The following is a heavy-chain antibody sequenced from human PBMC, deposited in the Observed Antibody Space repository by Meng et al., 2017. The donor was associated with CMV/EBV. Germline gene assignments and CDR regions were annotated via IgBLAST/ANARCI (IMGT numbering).Heavy chain of an antibody. Sequence: IMSLTCTVPGGSISSHVWSWIRQPAGKGLEWIGRIYSSGSTNYNPSLKSRVTMSVDTSKNQYSLQLNSVTAADTAVYYCASLGGGYWGQGTLVTVSS. CDR1: GGSISSHV. CDR3: ASLGGGY. CDR2: IYSSGST. D-gene: IGHD3-16*01. J-gene: IGHJ4*02. V-gene: IGHV4-4*07.